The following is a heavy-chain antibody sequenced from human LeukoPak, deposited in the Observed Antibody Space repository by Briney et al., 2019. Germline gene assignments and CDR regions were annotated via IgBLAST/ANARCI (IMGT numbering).Heavy chain of an antibody. Sequence: GGSLRLSCAASGFTFNTYAMSWVRQAPGKGLEWVSSISENGESTYYADSVKGRFTISRDNSRNTLYLQMNSLRAEDTAVYYCASYFHYGDYASLWYWGQGTRVTVSS. V-gene: IGHV3-23*01. CDR2: ISENGEST. CDR3: ASYFHYGDYASLWY. CDR1: GFTFNTYA. D-gene: IGHD4-17*01. J-gene: IGHJ4*02.